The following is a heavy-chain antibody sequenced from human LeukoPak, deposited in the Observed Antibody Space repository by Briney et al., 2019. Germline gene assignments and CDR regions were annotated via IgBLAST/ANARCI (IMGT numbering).Heavy chain of an antibody. CDR1: GKSLTRVS. D-gene: IGHD3-16*02. CDR2: LDPEHGGR. Sequence: ASVKVSCKVSGKSLTRVSIHWVRQSPGKGLEWMGGLDPEHGGRLYAQTFQGRVTMTEDASTDTAYMELNRLRSEDTAVYYCATATIIWGSYRSWLDTWGQGSQVSVSS. V-gene: IGHV1-24*01. CDR3: ATATIIWGSYRSWLDT. J-gene: IGHJ5*02.